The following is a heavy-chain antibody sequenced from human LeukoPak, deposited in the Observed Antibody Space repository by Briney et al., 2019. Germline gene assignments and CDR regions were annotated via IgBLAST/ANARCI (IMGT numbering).Heavy chain of an antibody. CDR1: GVSISISSHY. V-gene: IGHV4-39*01. CDR2: IYDTTRT. CDR3: ARGPTVTTDF. D-gene: IGHD4-11*01. Sequence: SETLSLTCTVSGVSISISSHYWAWFRQPPGKGLEWIGSIYDTTRTYYNPSLKSRVTISVDTSKNQFSLNLSSLSAADTAVYYCARGPTVTTDFWGQGTLVTASS. J-gene: IGHJ4*02.